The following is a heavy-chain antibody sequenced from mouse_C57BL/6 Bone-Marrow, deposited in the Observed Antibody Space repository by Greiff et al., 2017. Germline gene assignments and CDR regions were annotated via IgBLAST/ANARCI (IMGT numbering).Heavy chain of an antibody. CDR2: IWWDDDK. V-gene: IGHV8-8*01. D-gene: IGHD2-5*01. CDR3: ARIVATYYSNYYAMDY. Sequence: QVQLKQSGPGILQPSQTLSLTCSFSGFSLSTFGMGVGWIRQPSGKGLEWLAHIWWDDDKYYNPALKSRLTISKDTSKNQVFLKIANVDTADTATYYCARIVATYYSNYYAMDYWGQGTSVTVSS. CDR1: GFSLSTFGMG. J-gene: IGHJ4*01.